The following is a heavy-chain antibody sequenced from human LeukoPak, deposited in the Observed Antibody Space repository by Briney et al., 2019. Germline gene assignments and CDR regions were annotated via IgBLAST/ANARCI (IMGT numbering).Heavy chain of an antibody. CDR1: GFTFSSCW. CDR2: INSDGSST. CDR3: AREGSHIVVTYYMDV. V-gene: IGHV3-74*01. J-gene: IGHJ6*03. Sequence: PGGSLRLSCVASGFTFSSCWMHWVRQAPGKGLVWVSRINSDGSSTSYADSVKGRFTISRDNAKNTLYLQMNSLRAEDTAVYYCAREGSHIVVTYYMDVWGKGTTVTVSS. D-gene: IGHD2-21*01.